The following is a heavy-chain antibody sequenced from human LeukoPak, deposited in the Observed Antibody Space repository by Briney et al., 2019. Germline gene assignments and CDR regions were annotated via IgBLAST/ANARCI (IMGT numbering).Heavy chain of an antibody. D-gene: IGHD2-2*01. CDR1: GGTFSSYA. J-gene: IGHJ6*03. CDR2: IIPIFGTA. CDR3: ARAPQGYCSSTSCQWGGYYYYYMDV. Sequence: SVKVSCKASGGTFSSYAISWVRQAPGQGLEWMGGIIPIFGTANYAQKFQGRVTITADESTSTAYMELSSLRSEDTAVYYCARAPQGYCSSTSCQWGGYYYYYMDVWGQGTLVTVSS. V-gene: IGHV1-69*13.